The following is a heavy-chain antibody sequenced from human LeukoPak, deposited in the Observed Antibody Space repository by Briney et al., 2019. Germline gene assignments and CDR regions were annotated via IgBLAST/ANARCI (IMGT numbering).Heavy chain of an antibody. CDR2: TWYDGSNK. CDR3: AREVTNDAFDI. J-gene: IGHJ3*02. CDR1: GFTFSSYG. D-gene: IGHD4-17*01. Sequence: PPGRSPRLSCAASGFTFSSYGMHWVRQAPGKGLEWVAVTWYDGSNKYYADSMKGRFTISRDNSKNTLYLQMNSLRAEDTAVYYCAREVTNDAFDIWGQGTMVTVSS. V-gene: IGHV3-33*01.